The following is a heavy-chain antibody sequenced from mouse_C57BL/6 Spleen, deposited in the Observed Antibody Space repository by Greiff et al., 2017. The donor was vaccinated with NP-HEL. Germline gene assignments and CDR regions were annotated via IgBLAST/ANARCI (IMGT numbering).Heavy chain of an antibody. CDR3: ARVGSSLYYYAMDY. CDR1: GFNIKDYY. D-gene: IGHD1-1*01. CDR2: IDPEDGET. Sequence: VQLQQSGAELVKPGASVKLSCTASGFNIKDYYMHWVKQRTEQGLEWIGRIDPEDGETKYAPKFPGKATITADTSSNTAYLQLSSLTSEDTAVYYCARVGSSLYYYAMDYWGQGTSVTVSS. V-gene: IGHV14-2*01. J-gene: IGHJ4*01.